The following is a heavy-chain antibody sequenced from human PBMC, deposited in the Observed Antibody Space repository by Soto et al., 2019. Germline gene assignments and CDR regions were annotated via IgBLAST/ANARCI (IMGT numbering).Heavy chain of an antibody. J-gene: IGHJ6*03. D-gene: IGHD3-10*01. V-gene: IGHV4-59*08. CDR2: IYYSGST. CDR1: GGSISSYY. Sequence: QVQLQESGPGLVKPSETLSLTCTVSGGSISSYYWSWIRQPPGKGLEWIGYIYYSGSTNYNPSLKSRLTISVDTSKNQFSLKLSSVTAADTAVYYCASLYGEYYYYYMDVWGKGTTVTVSS. CDR3: ASLYGEYYYYYMDV.